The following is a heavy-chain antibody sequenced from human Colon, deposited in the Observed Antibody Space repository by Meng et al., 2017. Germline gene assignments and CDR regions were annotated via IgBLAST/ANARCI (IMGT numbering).Heavy chain of an antibody. V-gene: IGHV4-31*03. Sequence: QVHLHESGPGLVRPSDDLSLVCTVSGGSIKSGGCHWSWVRQHPGKGLEYIGFMSDSGTTDYNPSLRSRVSISEIGSYKTQFSLTLRSVTAADTATYFCARDTLYGTDYWGQGALVTVSS. J-gene: IGHJ4*02. CDR1: GGSIKSGGCH. CDR3: ARDTLYGTDY. CDR2: MSDSGTT. D-gene: IGHD4-17*01.